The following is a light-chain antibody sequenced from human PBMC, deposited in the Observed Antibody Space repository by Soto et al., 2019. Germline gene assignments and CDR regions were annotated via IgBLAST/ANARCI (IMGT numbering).Light chain of an antibody. CDR3: MRGTHWPFT. J-gene: IGKJ3*01. CDR2: KIS. Sequence: DVVMTQSPLSLPVTLGQPASISCRSSQSLVYSDGNTYLYWFHQRPGQSPRRLIYKISERDSGVTDRFSGSRSGTDFALNISRVEAEDVGVYYCMRGTHWPFTFGPGTKVDI. V-gene: IGKV2-30*01. CDR1: QSLVYSDGNTY.